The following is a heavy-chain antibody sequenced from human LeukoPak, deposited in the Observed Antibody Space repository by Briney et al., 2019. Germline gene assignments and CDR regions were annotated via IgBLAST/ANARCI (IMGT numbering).Heavy chain of an antibody. CDR3: ARGRTIFGVVNYYYYYMDV. V-gene: IGHV1-69*13. J-gene: IGHJ6*03. CDR2: IIPIFGTA. CDR1: GGTFSSYA. Sequence: SVKVSCKASGGTFSSYAISWVRLAPGQGHEWMGGIIPIFGTANYAQKFQGRVTITADESTSTAYMELSSLRSEDTAVYYCARGRTIFGVVNYYYYYMDVWGKGTMVTVSS. D-gene: IGHD3-3*01.